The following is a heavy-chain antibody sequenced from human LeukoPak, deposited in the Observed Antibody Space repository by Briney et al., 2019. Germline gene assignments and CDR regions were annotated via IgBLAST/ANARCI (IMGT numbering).Heavy chain of an antibody. CDR1: GYTFTGYY. V-gene: IGHV1-2*02. CDR3: ARGHPYCSGGGCYRCDC. CDR2: IIPYSGGT. D-gene: IGHD2-15*01. Sequence: ASVKLPCSPSGYTFTGYYTNRVRPAPGQGLEWMAWIIPYSGGTNYAQNFQGRVTVTRDTSISTAYMELNSLTSDDTAVYFCARGHPYCSGGGCYRCDCWVQGSLVTVSS. J-gene: IGHJ4*02.